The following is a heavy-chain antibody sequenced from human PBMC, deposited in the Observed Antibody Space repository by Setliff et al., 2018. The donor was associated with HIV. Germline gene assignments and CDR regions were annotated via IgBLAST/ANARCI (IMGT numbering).Heavy chain of an antibody. J-gene: IGHJ4*02. CDR1: GGSISSGSYY. CDR3: ARRVGTALDF. D-gene: IGHD1-26*01. V-gene: IGHV4-61*09. CDR2: IYTNGYT. Sequence: PSETLSLTCSVSGGSISSGSYYWTWIRQPAGKGPEWIGHIYTNGYTNYNPSLKSRVTISVDTSKNQFSLWLDSVTAADTAMYYCARRVGTALDFWGQGTLVTVSS.